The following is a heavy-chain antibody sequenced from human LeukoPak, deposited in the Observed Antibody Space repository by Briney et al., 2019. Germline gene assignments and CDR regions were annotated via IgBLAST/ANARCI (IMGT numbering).Heavy chain of an antibody. D-gene: IGHD5-18*01. CDR1: GGTFSSYA. CDR3: ARDLDTAMPTNAFDI. CDR2: IIPIFGTA. Sequence: GASVTVSCKASGGTFSSYAISWVRQAPGQGLEWMGGIIPIFGTANYAQKFQGRVTITADESTSTAYMELSSLRSEDTAVYYCARDLDTAMPTNAFDIWGQGTMVTVSS. V-gene: IGHV1-69*13. J-gene: IGHJ3*02.